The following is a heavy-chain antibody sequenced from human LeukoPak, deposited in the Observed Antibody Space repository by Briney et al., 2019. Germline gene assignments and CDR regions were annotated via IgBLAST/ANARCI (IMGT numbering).Heavy chain of an antibody. J-gene: IGHJ4*02. CDR1: GGSFSGYY. V-gene: IGHV4-34*01. CDR2: INHSGST. D-gene: IGHD4-11*01. Sequence: SETLSLTCAVYGGSFSGYYWSWIRQPPGKGLEWIGEINHSGSTNYNLSLKSRVTISVDTSKNQFSLKLSSVTAADTAVYYCARDRQTTVNGYFDYWGQGTLVTVSS. CDR3: ARDRQTTVNGYFDY.